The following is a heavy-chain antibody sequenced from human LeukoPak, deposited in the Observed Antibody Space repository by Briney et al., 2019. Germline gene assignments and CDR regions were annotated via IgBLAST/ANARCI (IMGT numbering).Heavy chain of an antibody. CDR2: IIPIFGTA. CDR3: ARSDTQYQLLSGRY. D-gene: IGHD2-2*01. V-gene: IGHV1-69*13. CDR1: GGTFSSYA. Sequence: SVKVSCKASGGTFSSYAISWVRQAPGQWLEWMGGIIPIFGTANYAQKFQGRVTITADESTSTAYMELSSLRSEDTAVYYCARSDTQYQLLSGRYWGQGTLVTVSS. J-gene: IGHJ4*02.